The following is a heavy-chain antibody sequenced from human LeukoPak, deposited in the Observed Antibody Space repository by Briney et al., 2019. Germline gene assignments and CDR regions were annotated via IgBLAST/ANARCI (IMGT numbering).Heavy chain of an antibody. Sequence: PGGSLRLSCAASGFTFSSYGMHWVRQAPGKGLEWVAVISYDGSNKYYVDSVKGRFTISRDNSKNTLYMQMNSLRAEDTAVYYCAKDKFRVAVGYYYYGMDVWGQGTMVTVSS. CDR3: AKDKFRVAVGYYYYGMDV. CDR2: ISYDGSNK. J-gene: IGHJ6*02. D-gene: IGHD6-19*01. CDR1: GFTFSSYG. V-gene: IGHV3-30*18.